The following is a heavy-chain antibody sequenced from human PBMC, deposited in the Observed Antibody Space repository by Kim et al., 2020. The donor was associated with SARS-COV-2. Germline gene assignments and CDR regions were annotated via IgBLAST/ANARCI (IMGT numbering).Heavy chain of an antibody. J-gene: IGHJ4*02. V-gene: IGHV3-30*18. Sequence: GGSLRLSCAASGFTFSSYGMHWVRQAPGKGLEWVAVISYDGSNKYYADSVKGRFTISRDNSKNTLYLQMNSLRAEDTAVYYCAKDWSRLRYFDWLFTTFDYWGQGTLDTVSS. CDR2: ISYDGSNK. D-gene: IGHD3-9*01. CDR1: GFTFSSYG. CDR3: AKDWSRLRYFDWLFTTFDY.